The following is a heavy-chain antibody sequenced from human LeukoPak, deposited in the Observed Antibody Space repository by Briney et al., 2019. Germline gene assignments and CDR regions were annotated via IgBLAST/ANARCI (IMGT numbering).Heavy chain of an antibody. Sequence: SETLSLTCTVSGGSISSYYWSWIRQPPGKGLEWIGYIYYSGSTYYNPSLKSRVTISVDTSKNQFSLKLSSVTAADTAVYYCARNGCSSSTCKTEWGQGTLVIVSS. CDR1: GGSISSYY. J-gene: IGHJ4*02. D-gene: IGHD2-2*01. CDR2: IYYSGST. CDR3: ARNGCSSSTCKTE. V-gene: IGHV4-59*08.